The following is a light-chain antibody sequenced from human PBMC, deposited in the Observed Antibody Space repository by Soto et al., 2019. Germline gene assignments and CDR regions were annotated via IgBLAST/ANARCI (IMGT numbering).Light chain of an antibody. V-gene: IGLV4-69*01. CDR2: LNSDGSH. CDR3: QTGGTGIHVV. CDR1: SGHSNYA. J-gene: IGLJ2*01. Sequence: VLTQSPSASASLGASVKLTCTLSSGHSNYAIAWHQQQPEKGPRYLMKLNSDGSHSKGDGIPDRFSGSSSGAERYPTISSLQSEDEADYYCQTGGTGIHVVFGGGTKVTVL.